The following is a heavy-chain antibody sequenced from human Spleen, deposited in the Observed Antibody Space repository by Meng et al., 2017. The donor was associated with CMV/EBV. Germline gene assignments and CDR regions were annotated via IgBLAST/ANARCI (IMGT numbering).Heavy chain of an antibody. CDR3: ARFIVVVPAAKGRWFDP. D-gene: IGHD2-2*01. CDR2: TYFKSKWYN. V-gene: IGHV6-1*01. Sequence: QVHLQQSGPVLVKPPQTLPPTCSISGDSFSTNSAAWNWIRQSPSGGPEWLGRTYFKSKWYNDYAESVKSRITINPDTSKNQFSLKLSSVTAADTAVYYCARFIVVVPAAKGRWFDPWGQGTLVTVSS. CDR1: GDSFSTNSAA. J-gene: IGHJ5*02.